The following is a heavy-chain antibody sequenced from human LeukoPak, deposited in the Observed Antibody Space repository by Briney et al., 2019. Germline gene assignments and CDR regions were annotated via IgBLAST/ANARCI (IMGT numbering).Heavy chain of an antibody. CDR1: GFTFSSYW. CDR2: IKQDGSEK. Sequence: GGSLRLSCAASGFTFSSYWMSRVRQAPGKGLEWVANIKQDGSEKYYVDSVKGRFTISRDNAKNSLYLQMNSLRAEDTAVYYCARDRWYCSGGSCYVNYFDYWGQGTLVTVSS. J-gene: IGHJ4*02. CDR3: ARDRWYCSGGSCYVNYFDY. V-gene: IGHV3-7*03. D-gene: IGHD2-15*01.